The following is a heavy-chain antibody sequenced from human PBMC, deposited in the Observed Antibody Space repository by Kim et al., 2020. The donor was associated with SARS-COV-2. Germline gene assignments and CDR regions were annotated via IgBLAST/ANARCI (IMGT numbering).Heavy chain of an antibody. CDR2: ISAYNGNT. V-gene: IGHV1-18*04. CDR1: GYTFTSYG. D-gene: IGHD3-10*01. Sequence: ASVKVSCKASGYTFTSYGISWVRQAPGQGLEWMGWISAYNGNTNYAQKLQGRVTMTTDTSTSTAYMELRSLRSDDTAVYYCARAEYYYGSGSYPLYYYGMDVWGQGTTVTVSS. J-gene: IGHJ6*02. CDR3: ARAEYYYGSGSYPLYYYGMDV.